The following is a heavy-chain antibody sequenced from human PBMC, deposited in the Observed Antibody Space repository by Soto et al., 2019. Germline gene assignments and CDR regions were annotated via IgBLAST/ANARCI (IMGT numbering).Heavy chain of an antibody. CDR2: INSDGSST. V-gene: IGHV3-74*03. CDR1: GFTFSNYW. Sequence: GGSLRLSCAASGFTFSNYWLHWVRQAPGKGLVWVSRINSDGSSTMYADSVKGRFTIFRDNAKNTLYLQMNSLRAEDTAVYYCARDPAPIGWYDYWGQGILVTVSS. D-gene: IGHD6-19*01. J-gene: IGHJ4*02. CDR3: ARDPAPIGWYDY.